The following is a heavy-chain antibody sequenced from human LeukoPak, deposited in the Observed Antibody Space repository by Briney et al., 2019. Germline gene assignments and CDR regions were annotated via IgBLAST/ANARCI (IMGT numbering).Heavy chain of an antibody. D-gene: IGHD3-10*01. CDR1: GGSISSGDSY. CDR2: IYYSGST. Sequence: SETLSLTCTVSGGSISSGDSYWSWIRQPPGKGLEWIGYIYYSGSTYYNPSLKSRVTISVDTSKNQFSLKLSSVTAADTAVYYCASRFTYGYWYFDLWGRGTLVTVSS. J-gene: IGHJ2*01. CDR3: ASRFTYGYWYFDL. V-gene: IGHV4-30-4*01.